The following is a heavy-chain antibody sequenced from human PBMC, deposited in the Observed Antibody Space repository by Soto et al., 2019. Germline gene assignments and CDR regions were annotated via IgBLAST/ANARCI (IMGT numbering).Heavy chain of an antibody. CDR2: IYYSGST. Sequence: PSETLSLTCTVSGGSISSGDYYWSWIRQPSGKGLEWIGYIYYSGSTYYNPSLKSRVTISVDTSKNQFSLKLSSVTAADTAVYYCAREHTAEYFQHWGQGTLVTVSS. V-gene: IGHV4-30-4*01. D-gene: IGHD5-18*01. J-gene: IGHJ1*01. CDR3: AREHTAEYFQH. CDR1: GGSISSGDYY.